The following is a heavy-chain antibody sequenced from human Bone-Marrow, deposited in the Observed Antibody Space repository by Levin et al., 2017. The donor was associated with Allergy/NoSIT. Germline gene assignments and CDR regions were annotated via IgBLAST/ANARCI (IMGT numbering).Heavy chain of an antibody. D-gene: IGHD3-22*01. Sequence: GESLKISCAASGFTFSSYGMHWVRQAPGKGLEWVAVISYDGSNKYYADSVKGRFTISRDNSKNTLYLQMNSLRAEDTAVYYCAKGPYYYDSSGYYQFDPWGQGTLVTVSS. CDR1: GFTFSSYG. J-gene: IGHJ5*02. CDR3: AKGPYYYDSSGYYQFDP. CDR2: ISYDGSNK. V-gene: IGHV3-30*18.